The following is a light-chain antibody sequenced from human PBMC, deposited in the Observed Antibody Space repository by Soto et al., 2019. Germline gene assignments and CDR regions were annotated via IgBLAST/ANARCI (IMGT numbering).Light chain of an antibody. CDR2: RNN. V-gene: IGLV1-47*01. CDR3: AAWDDSVV. Sequence: QSVLTQPPSASGTPRQRVTISCSGSSSNIGSNYVYWYQQLPGTAPKLLIYRNNQRPSGVPDRFSGSKSGTSASLAISGLRSEDEADYYCAAWDDSVVFGGGTKVTVL. J-gene: IGLJ2*01. CDR1: SSNIGSNY.